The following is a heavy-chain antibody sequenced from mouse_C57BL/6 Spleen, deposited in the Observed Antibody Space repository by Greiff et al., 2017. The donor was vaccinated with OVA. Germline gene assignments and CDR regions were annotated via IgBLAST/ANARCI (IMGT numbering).Heavy chain of an antibody. CDR3: ARGRELDY. D-gene: IGHD1-1*01. Sequence: VKVVESGAELVKPGASVKISCKASGYAFSSYWMNWVKQRPGKGLEWIGQIYPGDGDTNYNGKFKGKATLTADKSSSTAYMQLSSLTSEDSAVYFCARGRELDYWGQGTTLTVSS. V-gene: IGHV1-80*01. CDR2: IYPGDGDT. CDR1: GYAFSSYW. J-gene: IGHJ2*01.